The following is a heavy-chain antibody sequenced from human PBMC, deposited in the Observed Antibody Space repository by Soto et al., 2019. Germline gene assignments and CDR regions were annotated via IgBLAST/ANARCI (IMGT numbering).Heavy chain of an antibody. CDR3: ARAPIPAAAGPSVYYHGMDV. D-gene: IGHD6-13*01. V-gene: IGHV3-30-3*01. Sequence: GGSPRLSCAASGFTFSSYAMHWVRQAPGKGLEWVAVISYDGSNKYYADSVKGRFTISRDNSKNTLYLQMNSLRAEDTAVYYCARAPIPAAAGPSVYYHGMDVWGQGTTVTVSS. CDR1: GFTFSSYA. CDR2: ISYDGSNK. J-gene: IGHJ6*02.